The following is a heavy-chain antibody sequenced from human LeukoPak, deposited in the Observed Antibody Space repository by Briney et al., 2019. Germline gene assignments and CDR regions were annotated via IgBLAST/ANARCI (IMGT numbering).Heavy chain of an antibody. D-gene: IGHD4-17*01. CDR2: IRYDGSNK. V-gene: IGHV3-30*02. J-gene: IGHJ4*02. CDR3: ARSFDYGDYYFDY. Sequence: GSLRLSCAASGFTFSSYGMHWVRQAPGKGLEWVAFIRYDGSNKYYADSVKGRFTISRDNSKNTLYLQMNSLRAEDTAVYYCARSFDYGDYYFDYWGQGTLVTVSS. CDR1: GFTFSSYG.